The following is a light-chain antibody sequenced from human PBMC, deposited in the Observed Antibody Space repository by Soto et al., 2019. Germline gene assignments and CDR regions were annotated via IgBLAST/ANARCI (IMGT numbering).Light chain of an antibody. CDR1: SSDVAVYNY. J-gene: IGLJ3*02. V-gene: IGLV2-14*01. Sequence: QSALTQPASVSGSPGQSITISCTGTSSDVAVYNYVSWYQQHPGKAPKLIIYEVSNRPSGVSNRFSGSKSGNTASLTISGLQAEDEADYYCSSYTGISTLVFGGGTQLTVL. CDR2: EVS. CDR3: SSYTGISTLV.